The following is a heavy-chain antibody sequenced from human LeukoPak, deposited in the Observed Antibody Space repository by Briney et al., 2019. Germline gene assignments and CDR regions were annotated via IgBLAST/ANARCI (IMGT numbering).Heavy chain of an antibody. V-gene: IGHV3-21*01. CDR1: GFTFSSYG. D-gene: IGHD3-22*01. CDR2: ISSSSSYI. CDR3: ARLESSGYLDY. J-gene: IGHJ4*02. Sequence: PGGSLRLSCAAPGFTFSSYGMHWVRQAPGKGLEWVSSISSSSSYIYYADSVKGRFTISRDNAKNSLYLQMNSLRAEDTAVYYCARLESSGYLDYWGQGTLVTVSS.